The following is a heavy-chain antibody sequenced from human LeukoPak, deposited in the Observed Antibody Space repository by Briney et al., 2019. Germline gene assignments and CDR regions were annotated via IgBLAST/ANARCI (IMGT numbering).Heavy chain of an antibody. CDR3: ARDGYHYYGSGTYFGYYYMDV. J-gene: IGHJ6*03. V-gene: IGHV3-23*01. Sequence: GGSLRLSCAASGFTFSIYGMSWVRQAPGRGLEWVSAMSGSGGSTYYADSVKGRFTISRDNSKNSLYLQMNSLRAEDTAVYYCARDGYHYYGSGTYFGYYYMDVWGKGTTVTISS. D-gene: IGHD3-10*01. CDR2: MSGSGGST. CDR1: GFTFSIYG.